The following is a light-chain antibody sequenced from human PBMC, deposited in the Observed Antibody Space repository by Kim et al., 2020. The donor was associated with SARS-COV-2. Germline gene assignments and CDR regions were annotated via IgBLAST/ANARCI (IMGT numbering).Light chain of an antibody. J-gene: IGKJ1*01. CDR1: QSVTSNN. V-gene: IGKV3-20*01. CDR3: QQYGSSPRT. CDR2: GAS. Sequence: PGERATLSCRASQSVTSNNLAWYQQTPGRAPRLLLYGASRRAIGTPDRFSGSGSGTDFTLTISRLEPEDFAVYYCQQYGSSPRTFGQGTKVDIK.